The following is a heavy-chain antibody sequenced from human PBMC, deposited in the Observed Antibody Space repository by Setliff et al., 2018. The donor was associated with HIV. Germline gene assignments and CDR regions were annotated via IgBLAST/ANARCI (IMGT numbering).Heavy chain of an antibody. J-gene: IGHJ4*02. D-gene: IGHD3-16*01. CDR3: ARDRTAGYHYDCGY. CDR1: GYTFTSYA. V-gene: IGHV1-46*01. CDR2: VNPSGGST. Sequence: GASVKVSCKASGYTFTSYAIHWVRQAPGQGLEWLGMVNPSGGSTAYTQKFQGRVTMTRDTSTNTVYMDLSGLRSDDTAVYYCARDRTAGYHYDCGYWGQGTLVTVSS.